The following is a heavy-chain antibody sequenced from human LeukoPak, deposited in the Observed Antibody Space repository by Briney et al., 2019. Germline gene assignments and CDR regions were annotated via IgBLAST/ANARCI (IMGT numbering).Heavy chain of an antibody. Sequence: AGGVLRLSCAASGFTLSCFSMNWGRQGPGGGGGWVLYISSSTGTIYYADSVKGRFTISRDNAKNSLYLQMNSLRDEDTAVYYCARDSGDFFVVPFDYWGQGTLVTVSS. D-gene: IGHD2-21*01. CDR1: GFTLSCFS. CDR3: ARDSGDFFVVPFDY. J-gene: IGHJ4*02. V-gene: IGHV3-48*02. CDR2: ISSSTGTI.